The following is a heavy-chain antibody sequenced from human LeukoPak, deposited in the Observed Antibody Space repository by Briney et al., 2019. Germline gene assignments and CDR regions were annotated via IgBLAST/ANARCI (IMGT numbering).Heavy chain of an antibody. D-gene: IGHD2-15*01. CDR2: IKQDGSEK. Sequence: PGGSLRLSCAASGFTFSSYWMSRVRQAPGKGLEWVANIKQDGSEKYYVDSVKGRFTISRDNAKNSLYLQMNSLGAEDTAVYYCARVGTSGGSRRGMDVWGQGTTVTVSS. J-gene: IGHJ6*02. V-gene: IGHV3-7*01. CDR1: GFTFSSYW. CDR3: ARVGTSGGSRRGMDV.